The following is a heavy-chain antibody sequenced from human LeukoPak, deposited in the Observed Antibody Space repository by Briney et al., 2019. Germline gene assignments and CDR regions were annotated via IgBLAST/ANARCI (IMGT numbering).Heavy chain of an antibody. CDR3: ARDRVVTSSPFDY. CDR2: IIPILGIA. Sequence: SVKVSCKASGGTFSSYAISWVRQAPGQGLEWMRRIIPILGIANYAQKFQGRVTITADKSTSTAYMELSSLRSEDTAVYYCARDRVVTSSPFDYWGQGTLVTVSS. CDR1: GGTFSSYA. V-gene: IGHV1-69*04. J-gene: IGHJ4*02. D-gene: IGHD2-21*02.